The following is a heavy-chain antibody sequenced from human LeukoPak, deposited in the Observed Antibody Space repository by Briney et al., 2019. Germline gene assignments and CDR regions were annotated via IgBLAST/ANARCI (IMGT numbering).Heavy chain of an antibody. D-gene: IGHD5-12*01. V-gene: IGHV4-39*01. J-gene: IGHJ4*02. Sequence: SETLSLTCTVSGGSISGSSYYWGWIRQPPGKGLEWIGSIYCSGSTYYNPSLKSRVTISVDTSKNQFPLKLSSVTAADTAVYYCARGGYSGYDLDWGQGTLVTVSS. CDR3: ARGGYSGYDLD. CDR2: IYCSGST. CDR1: GGSISGSSYY.